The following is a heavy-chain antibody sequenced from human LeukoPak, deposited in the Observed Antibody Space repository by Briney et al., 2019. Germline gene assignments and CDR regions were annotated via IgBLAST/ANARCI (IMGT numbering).Heavy chain of an antibody. CDR3: ARVKVAAASDY. CDR2: MNPNSGNT. Sequence: ASVKVSCKASGYTFTSYDINWVRQATGQGLEWMGWMNPNSGNTGYAQKFQGRVTITRNTPISTAYMELRSLRSEDTAVYYCARVKVAAASDYWGQGTLVTVSS. V-gene: IGHV1-8*03. CDR1: GYTFTSYD. J-gene: IGHJ4*02. D-gene: IGHD6-13*01.